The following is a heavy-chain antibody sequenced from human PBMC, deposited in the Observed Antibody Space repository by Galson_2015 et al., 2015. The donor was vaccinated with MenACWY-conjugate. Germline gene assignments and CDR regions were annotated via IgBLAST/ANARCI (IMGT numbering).Heavy chain of an antibody. Sequence: SLRLSCAASGFTLSSDDMHWVRQAPGKGLDWVAVISYDGSNKYYANSVKGRFTISRDKNTLYLEMISLRGEDTAVYYCARVYSGSPYYGMAVSGQGTTVTVSS. J-gene: IGHJ6*02. CDR1: GFTLSSDD. CDR2: ISYDGSNK. V-gene: IGHV3-30*04. D-gene: IGHD1-26*01. CDR3: ARVYSGSPYYGMAV.